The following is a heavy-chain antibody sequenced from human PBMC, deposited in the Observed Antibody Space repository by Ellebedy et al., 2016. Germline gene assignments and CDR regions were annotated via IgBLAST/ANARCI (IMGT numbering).Heavy chain of an antibody. V-gene: IGHV1-2*02. CDR2: INPYSGAT. D-gene: IGHD5-18*01. CDR1: GYTFTGHY. CDR3: ARTWIQLWTPDFDY. J-gene: IGHJ4*02. Sequence: ASVKVSXKASGYTFTGHYMHWVRQAPGQGLEWMGWINPYSGATNYAQKFQGRVTMTRDTSISTAYVELSSLKSDDTAVYYCARTWIQLWTPDFDYWGQGTLVTVSS.